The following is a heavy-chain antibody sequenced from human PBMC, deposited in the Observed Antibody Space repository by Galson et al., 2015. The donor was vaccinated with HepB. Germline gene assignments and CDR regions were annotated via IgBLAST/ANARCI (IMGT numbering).Heavy chain of an antibody. CDR2: ISYDGSNK. J-gene: IGHJ4*02. V-gene: IGHV3-30-3*01. Sequence: SLRLSCAASGFTFSNYVMHWVRQAPGKGLEWVAFISYDGSNKNYADSVKGRFTISRDNSKSTLQLEMSSLKTEDMAVYYCAREVDWNSFDYWGQGTLVTVSS. CDR1: GFTFSNYV. CDR3: AREVDWNSFDY. D-gene: IGHD1-7*01.